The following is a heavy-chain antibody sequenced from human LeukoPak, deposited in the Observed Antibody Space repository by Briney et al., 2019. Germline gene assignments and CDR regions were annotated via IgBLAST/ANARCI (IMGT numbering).Heavy chain of an antibody. CDR3: AKSSLGRATTIHFVY. J-gene: IGHJ4*02. CDR2: ISWNSGSI. D-gene: IGHD1-26*01. Sequence: PGRSLRLSCAASGFTFDDYAMHWVRQAPGKGLEWVSGISWNSGSIGYADSVKGRFTISRDNAKNSLYLQMNSLRAEDTALYYCAKSSLGRATTIHFVYWGQGTLVTVSS. CDR1: GFTFDDYA. V-gene: IGHV3-9*01.